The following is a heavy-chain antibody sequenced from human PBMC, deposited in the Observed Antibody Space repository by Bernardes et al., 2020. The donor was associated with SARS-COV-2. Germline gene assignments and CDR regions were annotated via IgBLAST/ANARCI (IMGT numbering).Heavy chain of an antibody. CDR1: GFTFDDYA. Sequence: GGSLRLSCAASGFTFDDYAMHWVRQAPGKGLEWVSGISWNSGSIGYADSVKGRFTISRDNAKNSLYLQMNSLRAEDTALYYCALVPSGAYYGMDVWGQGTTVTVSS. CDR3: ALVPSGAYYGMDV. V-gene: IGHV3-9*01. D-gene: IGHD2-15*01. CDR2: ISWNSGSI. J-gene: IGHJ6*02.